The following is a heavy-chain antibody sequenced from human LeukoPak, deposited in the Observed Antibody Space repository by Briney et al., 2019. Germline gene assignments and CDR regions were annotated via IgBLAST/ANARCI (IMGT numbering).Heavy chain of an antibody. CDR1: GGSISSYY. V-gene: IGHV4-59*01. CDR2: IYYGGST. D-gene: IGHD2-2*01. J-gene: IGHJ3*02. Sequence: SETLSLTCTVSGGSISSYYWSWIRQPPGKGLEWIGYIYYGGSTNYNPTLKSRVTISVDTSKDQFSLKVSSVTAADTAVYYCARSTVTWAFDIWGQGTMVTVSS. CDR3: ARSTVTWAFDI.